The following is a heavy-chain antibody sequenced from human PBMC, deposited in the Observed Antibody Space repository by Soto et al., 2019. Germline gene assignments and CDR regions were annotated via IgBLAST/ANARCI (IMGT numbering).Heavy chain of an antibody. CDR3: ARAYSDDFDI. V-gene: IGHV3-11*01. D-gene: IGHD2-15*01. Sequence: QVQLVESGGGLVKPGGSLRLSCAASGFTFRDYYMTWIRQAPGKGLEWVSYISSSGTGIYYADSVKGRFTISRDNAKNALYLQMSSLRAEDRGVNYCARAYSDDFDIWGQGTMVTVSS. J-gene: IGHJ3*02. CDR2: ISSSGTGI. CDR1: GFTFRDYY.